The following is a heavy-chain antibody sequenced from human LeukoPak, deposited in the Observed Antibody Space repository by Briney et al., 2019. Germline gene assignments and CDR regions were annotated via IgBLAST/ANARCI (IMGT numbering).Heavy chain of an antibody. CDR2: INPSGGST. Sequence: ASVKVSCKASGYIFTSYSIHWVRQAPGQGLEWMGVINPSGGSTRYAQKFQGRVTMTRDMSTSTVYMDLRSLRSDDTAVYYCARDLRYSSGRSASGMDVWGKGTTVTISS. CDR3: ARDLRYSSGRSASGMDV. D-gene: IGHD6-19*01. V-gene: IGHV1-46*01. CDR1: GYIFTSYS. J-gene: IGHJ6*03.